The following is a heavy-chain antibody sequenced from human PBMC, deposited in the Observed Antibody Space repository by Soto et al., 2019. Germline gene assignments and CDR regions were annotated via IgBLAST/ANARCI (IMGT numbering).Heavy chain of an antibody. D-gene: IGHD1-26*01. CDR1: GGTFSSYA. Sequence: QVQLVQSGAEVKKPGSSVKVSCKASGGTFSSYAISWGRQAPGQGLEWMGGIIPIFGTANYAQKFQGRVTITADESTSTAYMELSSLRSEDTAVYYCARDQRGYSGSYYAYFDYWGQGTLVTVSS. V-gene: IGHV1-69*01. J-gene: IGHJ4*02. CDR3: ARDQRGYSGSYYAYFDY. CDR2: IIPIFGTA.